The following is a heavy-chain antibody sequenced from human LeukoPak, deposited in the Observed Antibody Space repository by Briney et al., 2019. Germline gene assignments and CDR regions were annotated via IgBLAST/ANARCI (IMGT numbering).Heavy chain of an antibody. Sequence: PGGSLRLSCAASGFTFSSYAMHWVRQAPGKGLEWVAVISYDGSNRYYADSVKGRFTISRDNSKNTLYPQMNSLRAEDTAVYYCARESSIAAAGNDYFDYWGQGTLVTVSS. V-gene: IGHV3-30*04. CDR1: GFTFSSYA. CDR3: ARESSIAAAGNDYFDY. CDR2: ISYDGSNR. D-gene: IGHD6-13*01. J-gene: IGHJ4*02.